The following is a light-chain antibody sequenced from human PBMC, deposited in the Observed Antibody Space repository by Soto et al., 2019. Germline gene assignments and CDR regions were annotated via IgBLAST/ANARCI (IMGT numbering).Light chain of an antibody. CDR3: TSYTSRSTDV. V-gene: IGLV2-14*01. Sequence: QSALTQPASVSGSPGQSVTISCAGTSSDVGGYNYVSWYQHHPGKVPKLMIYEISHRPSGVSHRFSGSKSGNTASLTISGLQAEDEADYYCTSYTSRSTDVFGTGTKLTVL. CDR2: EIS. J-gene: IGLJ1*01. CDR1: SSDVGGYNY.